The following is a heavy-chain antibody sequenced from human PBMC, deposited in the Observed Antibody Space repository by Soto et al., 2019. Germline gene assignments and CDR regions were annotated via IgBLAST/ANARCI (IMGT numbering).Heavy chain of an antibody. D-gene: IGHD3-3*01. V-gene: IGHV3-74*01. J-gene: IGHJ6*03. CDR3: ARGVNNYDYQDV. CDR2: IKRDGGTA. CDR1: GFTFSDYW. Sequence: EVQLVESGGGLVQPGGSLRLSCAASGFTFSDYWMHWVRQVPGKGLEWVSRIKRDGGTANYADSVKGRFTISRDNAKNTLYMEMNSLRVEDTADYYCARGVNNYDYQDVWGKGTTVTVSS.